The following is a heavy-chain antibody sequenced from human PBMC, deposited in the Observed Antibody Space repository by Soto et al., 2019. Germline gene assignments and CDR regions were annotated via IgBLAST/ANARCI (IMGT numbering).Heavy chain of an antibody. CDR3: ARLYSGGPNRLYYYYGMDV. CDR2: MNPNSGNT. CDR1: GYTFTSYD. J-gene: IGHJ6*02. V-gene: IGHV1-8*01. D-gene: IGHD6-19*01. Sequence: QVQLVQSGAEVKKPGASVKVSCKASGYTFTSYDINWVRQATGQGLEWMGWMNPNSGNTGYAQKFQGRVTMTRNTSISTAYMELSSLRSEDTAVYYCARLYSGGPNRLYYYYGMDVWGQGTTVTVSS.